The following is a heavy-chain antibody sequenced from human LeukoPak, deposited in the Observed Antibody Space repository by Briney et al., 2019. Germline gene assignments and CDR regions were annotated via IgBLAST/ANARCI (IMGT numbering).Heavy chain of an antibody. V-gene: IGHV4-4*07. Sequence: SETLSLTCTVSGDSITRNYWSWIRQPAGKGLEWIGRIYNSGNTNYSPSLESRVTMSTDTSKNQFSLKLTSVTAADTAVYYCARGSFDSSGYYVFGYWGQGTLVTVSS. CDR2: IYNSGNT. D-gene: IGHD3-22*01. CDR3: ARGSFDSSGYYVFGY. CDR1: GDSITRNY. J-gene: IGHJ4*02.